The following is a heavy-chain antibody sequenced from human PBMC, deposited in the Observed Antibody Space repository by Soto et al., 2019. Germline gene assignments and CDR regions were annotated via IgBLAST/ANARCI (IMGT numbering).Heavy chain of an antibody. CDR3: ARDTSHYFDH. CDR1: GYTFITYG. CDR2: ITPYNGKT. D-gene: IGHD2-2*01. V-gene: IGHV1-18*01. J-gene: IGHJ4*02. Sequence: ASVKVSCKASGYTFITYGVTWVRQAPGQGLEWMGWITPYNGKTHYAQKFQDRVTMTTDTAAATAYMELRSLTSDDSAMYFCARDTSHYFDHWGQGILVTVSS.